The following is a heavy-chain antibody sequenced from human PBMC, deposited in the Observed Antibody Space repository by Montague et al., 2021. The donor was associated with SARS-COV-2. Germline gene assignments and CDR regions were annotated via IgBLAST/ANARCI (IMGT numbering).Heavy chain of an antibody. V-gene: IGHV2-5*01. J-gene: IGHJ4*02. Sequence: PALVKPTQTLTLTCTFSGFSLSTPNVGVGWIRQPPGKALEWVAXXXLXXXKRXSPSLRNRLTITKDTAKNPVVLSLTYVDPVDTATYYCAHLIRYYDIFTGIPFDYWGQGSQVTVSS. D-gene: IGHD3-9*01. CDR1: GFSLSTPNVG. CDR3: AHLIRYYDIFTGIPFDY. CDR2: XXLXXXK.